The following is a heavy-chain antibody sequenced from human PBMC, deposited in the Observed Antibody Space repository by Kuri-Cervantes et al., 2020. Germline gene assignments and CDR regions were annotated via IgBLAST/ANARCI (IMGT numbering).Heavy chain of an antibody. V-gene: IGHV3-30-3*01. CDR2: ISYDGSNK. D-gene: IGHD4-11*01. J-gene: IGHJ6*03. CDR1: GFTFSSYA. Sequence: GGSLRLSCAASGFTFSSYAMHWVRQAPGKGLEWVAVISYDGSNKYYADSVKGRFTISRDNSKNTLYLQMNSLRAEDTAVYYCAKDPPDTVAGGYYYYYMDVWGKGTTVTVSS. CDR3: AKDPPDTVAGGYYYYYMDV.